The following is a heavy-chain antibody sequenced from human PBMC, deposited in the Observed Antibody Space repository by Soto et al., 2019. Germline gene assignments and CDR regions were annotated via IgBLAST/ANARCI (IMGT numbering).Heavy chain of an antibody. V-gene: IGHV3-23*01. CDR1: GFTFSSYA. CDR2: ISGSGSST. CDR3: ARAWGIDY. Sequence: GGSLRLSCAASGFTFSSYAMTWVRQAPGKGLEWVSTISGSGSSTYSADSVKGRFTISRDNSKNTLYLQMNSLRVEDTAIYYCARAWGIDYWGQGTLVTVSS. J-gene: IGHJ4*02. D-gene: IGHD7-27*01.